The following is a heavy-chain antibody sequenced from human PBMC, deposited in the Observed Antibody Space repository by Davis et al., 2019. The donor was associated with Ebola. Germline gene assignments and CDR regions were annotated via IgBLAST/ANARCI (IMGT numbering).Heavy chain of an antibody. V-gene: IGHV3-15*05. D-gene: IGHD4-11*01. CDR3: VKESYSNPLYYYYGMDV. Sequence: GGSLRLSCAASGFTFSNAWMSWVRQAPGKGLEWVGRIKSKTDGGTTDYAAPVKGRFTISRDNSKNTLYLQMSSLRAEDTAVYYCVKESYSNPLYYYYGMDVWGQGTTVTVSS. CDR1: GFTFSNAW. J-gene: IGHJ6*02. CDR2: IKSKTDGGTT.